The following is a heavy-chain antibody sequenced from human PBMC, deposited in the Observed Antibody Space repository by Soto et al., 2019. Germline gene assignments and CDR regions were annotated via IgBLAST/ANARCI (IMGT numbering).Heavy chain of an antibody. Sequence: QVQLVESGGGVVQPGRSLRLSCAASGFTFSSYAMHWVRQAPGKGLEWVAVISYDGSNKYYADSVKGRFTISRDNSKXXXXXXXXXXXXXXXXXXXXXXXXXXXXXXXXXXXDPWGQGTLVTVSS. CDR2: ISYDGSNK. CDR3: XXXXXXXXXXXXXXXDP. CDR1: GFTFSSYA. J-gene: IGHJ5*02. V-gene: IGHV3-30-3*01.